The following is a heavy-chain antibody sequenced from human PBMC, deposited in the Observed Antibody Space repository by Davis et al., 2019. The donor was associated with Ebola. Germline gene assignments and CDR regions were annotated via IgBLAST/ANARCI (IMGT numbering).Heavy chain of an antibody. CDR2: INPSGGST. Sequence: ASVKVSCKASGYTFTSYYMHWVRQAPGQGLEWMGIINPSGGSTSYAQKFQGRVTMTRDTSTSTAYMELSSLRSEDTAVYYCARDLDSPAMGYNWFDPWGQGTLVTVSS. D-gene: IGHD5-18*01. V-gene: IGHV1-46*01. CDR1: GYTFTSYY. CDR3: ARDLDSPAMGYNWFDP. J-gene: IGHJ5*02.